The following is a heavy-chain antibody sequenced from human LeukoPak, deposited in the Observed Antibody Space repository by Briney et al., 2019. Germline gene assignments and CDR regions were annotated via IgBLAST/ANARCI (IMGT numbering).Heavy chain of an antibody. CDR1: GFTFSSYA. CDR3: ARAAHDYYDSSGYYRMTPYYFDY. D-gene: IGHD3-22*01. Sequence: GGSLRLSCAASGFTFSSYAMHWVRQAPGKGLEWVAVISYDGSNKYYADSVKGRFTISRDNSKNTLYLQMNSLRAEDTAVYYRARAAHDYYDSSGYYRMTPYYFDYWGQGTLVTVSS. V-gene: IGHV3-30*04. CDR2: ISYDGSNK. J-gene: IGHJ4*02.